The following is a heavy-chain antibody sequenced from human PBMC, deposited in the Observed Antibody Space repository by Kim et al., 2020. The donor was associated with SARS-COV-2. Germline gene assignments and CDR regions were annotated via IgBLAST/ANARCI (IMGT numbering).Heavy chain of an antibody. CDR3: ASGDILTGSWAY. J-gene: IGHJ4*02. V-gene: IGHV1-46*01. D-gene: IGHD3-9*01. CDR2: INPSGGST. Sequence: ASVKVSCKASGYTFTSYYMHWVRQPPGQGLEWMGIINPSGGSTSYAQKFQGRVTMTRDTSTSTVYMELSSLRSEDTAVYYCASGDILTGSWAYWGQGTLVTVSS. CDR1: GYTFTSYY.